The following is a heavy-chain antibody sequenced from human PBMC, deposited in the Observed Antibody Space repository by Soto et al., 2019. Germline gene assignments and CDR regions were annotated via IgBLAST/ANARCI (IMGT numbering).Heavy chain of an antibody. CDR2: IWYDGSNK. J-gene: IGHJ6*02. CDR3: VRERGLSSYYGMDV. CDR1: GFTCSSYG. V-gene: IGHV3-33*01. D-gene: IGHD3-10*01. Sequence: GGSLRLSCAASGFTCSSYGMHWVRQAPGKGLEWVAVIWYDGSNKYYADSVKGRFTISRDNSKNTLYLQMNSLRAEDTAVYYCVRERGLSSYYGMDVWGQGTTVTVSS.